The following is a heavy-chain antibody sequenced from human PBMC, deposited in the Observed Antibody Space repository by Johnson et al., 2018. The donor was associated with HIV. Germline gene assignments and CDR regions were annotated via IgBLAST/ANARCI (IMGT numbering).Heavy chain of an antibody. V-gene: IGHV3-30*04. Sequence: QVQLVESGGGVVQPGRSLRLSCAASGFTFSSYAMHWVSQAPGKGLEWVAVISYDGSNKYYADSVKGRFTISRDNSKNTLYLQMNSLRAEDTAVYYCAKGPQGIATPDAFDIWGQGTMVTVSS. CDR1: GFTFSSYA. CDR2: ISYDGSNK. D-gene: IGHD2-21*01. CDR3: AKGPQGIATPDAFDI. J-gene: IGHJ3*02.